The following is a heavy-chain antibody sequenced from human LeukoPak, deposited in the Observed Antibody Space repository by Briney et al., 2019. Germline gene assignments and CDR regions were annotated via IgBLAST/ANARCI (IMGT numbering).Heavy chain of an antibody. V-gene: IGHV3-30*02. CDR3: AREQLWPEARAFDI. Sequence: PGGSLRLSCAASGFTFSSYGMHWVRQAPGKGLEWVAFIRYDGSNKYYADSVKGRFTISRDNSKNTLYLQMNSLRAEDTAVYYCAREQLWPEARAFDIWGQGTMVTVSS. D-gene: IGHD5-18*01. CDR1: GFTFSSYG. CDR2: IRYDGSNK. J-gene: IGHJ3*02.